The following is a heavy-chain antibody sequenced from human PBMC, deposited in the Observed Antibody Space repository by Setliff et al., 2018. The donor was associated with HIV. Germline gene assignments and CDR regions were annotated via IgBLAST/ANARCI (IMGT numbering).Heavy chain of an antibody. CDR3: AREGYYGSGSLDYFDY. CDR2: IIPIFGIA. Sequence: SVKVSCKASGYTFSSFAMSWVRQAPGQGLEWMGGIIPIFGIANYAQKFQGRVTITADKSTSTAYMERSSLRSEDTAVYYCAREGYYGSGSLDYFDYWGQGTLVTVSS. D-gene: IGHD3-10*01. CDR1: GYTFSSFA. V-gene: IGHV1-69*10. J-gene: IGHJ4*02.